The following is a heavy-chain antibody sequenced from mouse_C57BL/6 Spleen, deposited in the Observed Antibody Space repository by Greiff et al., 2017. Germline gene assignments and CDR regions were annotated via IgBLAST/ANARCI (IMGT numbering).Heavy chain of an antibody. CDR1: GFSLTSSG. D-gene: IGHD2-3*01. Sequence: QVQLQQSGPGLVQPSQSLSITCTVSGFSLTSSGVHWVRQSPGKGLEWLGVIWSGGSTDYNAAFISRLSISKDNSKSQVFFKMNSLQADDTAIYYCASDGPYAMDYWGQGTSVTVSS. V-gene: IGHV2-2*01. CDR2: IWSGGST. J-gene: IGHJ4*01. CDR3: ASDGPYAMDY.